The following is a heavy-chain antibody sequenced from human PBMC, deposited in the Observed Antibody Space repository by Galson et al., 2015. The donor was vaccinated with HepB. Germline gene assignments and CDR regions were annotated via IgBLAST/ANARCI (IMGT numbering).Heavy chain of an antibody. CDR3: VRDKDHAFDI. CDR1: GYTFTSSG. V-gene: IGHV1-18*01. J-gene: IGHJ3*02. Sequence: SVKVSCKASGYTFTSSGISWVRQAPGQGLEWMGWISTYSGNTNYAQKHLDRVTMTTDTSTTTAYMELRSLRSDDTAVYYCVRDKDHAFDIWGQGTMVAVSS. CDR2: ISTYSGNT.